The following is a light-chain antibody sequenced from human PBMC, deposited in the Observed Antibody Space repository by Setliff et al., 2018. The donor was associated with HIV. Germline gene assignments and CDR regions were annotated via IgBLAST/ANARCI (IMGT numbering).Light chain of an antibody. CDR1: NSDVGGYNY. CDR3: NSFTGTGTYV. Sequence: QSALAQPASVSAAPGLAITISCTGTNSDVGGYNYVSWYVQEPGKAPKLIMYNFTSRPSGISRRFSGSKSGSTASLTISGLQAEDEADYYCNSFTGTGTYVFGTGTKVTVL. J-gene: IGLJ1*01. V-gene: IGLV2-14*03. CDR2: NFT.